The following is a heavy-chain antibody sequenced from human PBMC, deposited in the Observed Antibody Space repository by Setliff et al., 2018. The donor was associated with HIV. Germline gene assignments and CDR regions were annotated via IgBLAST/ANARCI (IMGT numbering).Heavy chain of an antibody. CDR1: GGSIGSHYYY. V-gene: IGHV4-39*01. CDR2: IYYTGST. D-gene: IGHD5-12*01. Sequence: PSETLSLTCTVSGGSIGSHYYYWGWIRQPPGKELEWIATIYYTGSTYYNPSLKSRVTISVDTSKNQFSLKLTSVTAADTAVYYCVSGRVATIDYWGQGSLVTVSS. J-gene: IGHJ4*02. CDR3: VSGRVATIDY.